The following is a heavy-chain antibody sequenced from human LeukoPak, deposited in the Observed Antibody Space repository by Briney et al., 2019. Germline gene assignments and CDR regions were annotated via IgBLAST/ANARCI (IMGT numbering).Heavy chain of an antibody. D-gene: IGHD4-17*01. V-gene: IGHV4-59*01. CDR2: IYYSGST. Sequence: SETLSLTCTVSGGSISSYYWSWIRQPPGKGLEWIGYIYYSGSTNYNPSLKSRVTISVDTSENQFSLKLSSVTAADTAVYYCARGLYGDYTTHFDYWGQGTLVTVSS. CDR3: ARGLYGDYTTHFDY. CDR1: GGSISSYY. J-gene: IGHJ4*02.